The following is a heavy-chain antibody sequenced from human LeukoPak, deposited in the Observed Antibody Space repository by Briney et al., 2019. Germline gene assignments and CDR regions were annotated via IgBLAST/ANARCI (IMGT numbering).Heavy chain of an antibody. V-gene: IGHV3-30*18. J-gene: IGHJ4*02. CDR2: ISIDGSKR. CDR3: AKGGGSGWLFDY. CDR1: GFTFSGYG. Sequence: GGSLRLSCAASGFTFSGYGMHWVRQAPGTGLERVSVISIDGSKRYYADSVKGRFTISRDNSKTTLYLQMNSLRAEDTAVYYCAKGGGSGWLFDYWGQGTLVTVSS. D-gene: IGHD6-19*01.